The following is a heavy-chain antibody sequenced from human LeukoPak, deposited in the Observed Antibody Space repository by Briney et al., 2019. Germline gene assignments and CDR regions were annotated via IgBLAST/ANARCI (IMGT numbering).Heavy chain of an antibody. V-gene: IGHV4-31*03. Sequence: PSETLSLTCTVSGGSISSGGYYWSWIRQHPGKGLEWIGYIYYSGSTYYNPSLKSRVTISVDTSKNQFSLKLSSVTAADTAVYYCARVGSIIYYGMDVWGQGTTVTVSS. D-gene: IGHD2-21*01. CDR2: IYYSGST. J-gene: IGHJ6*02. CDR1: GGSISSGGYY. CDR3: ARVGSIIYYGMDV.